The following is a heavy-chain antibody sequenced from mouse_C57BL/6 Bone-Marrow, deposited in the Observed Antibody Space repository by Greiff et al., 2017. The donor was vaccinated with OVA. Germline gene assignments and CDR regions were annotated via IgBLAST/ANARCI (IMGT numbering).Heavy chain of an antibody. CDR2: IDPSASDP. CDR3: ARQYDLDD. Sequence: QVQLQQPGAELVRPGSSVKLSCKASGYTFTSYWLHWVKQRPVQGLEWIGNIDPSASDPPYNQKFKVKATLTVDKSSSTAYMQLSSLTSEYAEVYYSARQYDLDDWGKGTTVT. CDR1: GYTFTSYW. V-gene: IGHV1-52*01. J-gene: IGHJ2*01. D-gene: IGHD2-14*01.